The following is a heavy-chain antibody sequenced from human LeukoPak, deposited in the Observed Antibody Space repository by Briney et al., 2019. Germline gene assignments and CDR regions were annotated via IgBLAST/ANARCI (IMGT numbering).Heavy chain of an antibody. V-gene: IGHV4-38-2*01. CDR2: IYHSGST. CDR3: ARSYYYDSSGYYYVGNEYYYYYYMDV. Sequence: SETLSLTCAVSGYSISSGYYWGWIRQPPGKGLEWIGSIYHSGSTYCNPSLKSRVTISVDTSKNQFSLKLSSVTAADTAVYYCARSYYYDSSGYYYVGNEYYYYYYMDVWGKGTTVTVSS. CDR1: GYSISSGYY. J-gene: IGHJ6*03. D-gene: IGHD3-22*01.